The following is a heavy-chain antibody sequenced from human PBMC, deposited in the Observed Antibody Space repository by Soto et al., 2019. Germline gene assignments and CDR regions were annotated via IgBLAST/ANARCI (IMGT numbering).Heavy chain of an antibody. Sequence: SVKVSCKASGYTFTDYFIDWVRQAPGQAPEWMGRINPRSGGTNYAQRFQGRVTMTRDTSITTAYLDLSRLTSDDTATYYCAKTYDGSGQPSHWFDPWGQGTPVTVSS. CDR2: INPRSGGT. CDR1: GYTFTDYF. CDR3: AKTYDGSGQPSHWFDP. J-gene: IGHJ5*02. D-gene: IGHD3-22*01. V-gene: IGHV1-2*06.